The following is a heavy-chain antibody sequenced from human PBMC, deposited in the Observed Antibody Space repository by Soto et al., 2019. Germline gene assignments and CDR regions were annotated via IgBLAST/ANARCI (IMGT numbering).Heavy chain of an antibody. D-gene: IGHD2-2*01. Sequence: ETLSLTCTVSGGSISSGGSYWSWIRQSPGKGLEWIGYIYYSGTTYYNPSLGSRVTISVDTSKNQFSLRVTSVTVADTAVYYCARLGGYCSGTSSSCYGFYGMDVWGQGTTVTVSS. V-gene: IGHV4-39*01. CDR1: GGSISSGGSY. CDR3: ARLGGYCSGTSSSCYGFYGMDV. CDR2: IYYSGTT. J-gene: IGHJ6*02.